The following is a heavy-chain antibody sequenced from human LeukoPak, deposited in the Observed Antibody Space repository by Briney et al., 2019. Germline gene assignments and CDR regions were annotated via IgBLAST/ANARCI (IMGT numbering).Heavy chain of an antibody. J-gene: IGHJ4*02. Sequence: PGGSLRLSCAASGFTFSSYSMNWVRQAPGKGLEWVSSISSSSSYIYYADSVKGRFTISRDNAKNSLYLQMNSLRAEDTAVYYCARVSGTLWFGDPYYDYWGQGTLVTVSS. D-gene: IGHD3-10*01. CDR2: ISSSSSYI. CDR1: GFTFSSYS. CDR3: ARVSGTLWFGDPYYDY. V-gene: IGHV3-21*01.